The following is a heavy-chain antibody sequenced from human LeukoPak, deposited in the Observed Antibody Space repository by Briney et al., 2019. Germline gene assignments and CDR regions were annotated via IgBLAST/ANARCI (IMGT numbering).Heavy chain of an antibody. CDR1: GFSLSNSGVG. CDR2: IYWNDDI. J-gene: IGHJ4*02. CDR3: ARRCIAAVVSDY. Sequence: SGPTLVNPTQTLTLTCTFSGFSLSNSGVGVGWIRQPPGKALEWLALIYWNDDIRYSPSLKSRLTITKDTSKNQVVLTVTNMDPEDTATYYCARRCIAAVVSDYWGQGTLVTVSS. V-gene: IGHV2-5*01. D-gene: IGHD6-13*01.